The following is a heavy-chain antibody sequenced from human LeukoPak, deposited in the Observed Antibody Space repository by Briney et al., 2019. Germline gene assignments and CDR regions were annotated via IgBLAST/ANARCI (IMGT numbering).Heavy chain of an antibody. CDR2: ISGSGGST. J-gene: IGHJ3*02. CDR3: AKDRIEAPYSTSSWDI. Sequence: GGSLRLSCAASGFTFSSYAMSWARQAPGKGLEWVSAISGSGGSTYYADSVKGRFTISRDNSKNTLYLQMNSLRAEDTAVYYCAKDRIEAPYSTSSWDIWGQGTMVTVSS. CDR1: GFTFSSYA. V-gene: IGHV3-23*01. D-gene: IGHD6-6*01.